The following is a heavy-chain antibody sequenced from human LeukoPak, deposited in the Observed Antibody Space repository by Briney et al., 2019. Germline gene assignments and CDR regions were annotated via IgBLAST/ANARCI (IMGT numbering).Heavy chain of an antibody. CDR3: ARGLTTVTTYRRYYYMDV. CDR2: INHSGGT. J-gene: IGHJ6*03. V-gene: IGHV4-38-2*02. CDR1: VYSITNYYY. D-gene: IGHD4-17*01. Sequence: SETLSLTCIVSVYSITNYYYWGWIRPPPGKGLEWIGTINHSGGTYYNPSLKSRVTLSVDTSKNQFSLKLSSVTAADTAVYYCARGLTTVTTYRRYYYMDVWGKGTTVTVSS.